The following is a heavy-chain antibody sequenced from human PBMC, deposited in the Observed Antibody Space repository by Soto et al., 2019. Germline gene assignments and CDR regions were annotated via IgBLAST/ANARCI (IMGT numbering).Heavy chain of an antibody. J-gene: IGHJ6*03. CDR1: GYTFTSYG. CDR2: ISAYNGNT. Sequence: GASVKVSCKASGYTFTSYGISWVRQAPGQGLEWMGWISAYNGNTNYAQKLQGRVTMTTDTSTSTAYMELRSLRSDDTAVYYCARDPRLGGSGERYYYYYMDVWGKGTTVTVSS. CDR3: ARDPRLGGSGERYYYYYMDV. D-gene: IGHD3-10*01. V-gene: IGHV1-18*01.